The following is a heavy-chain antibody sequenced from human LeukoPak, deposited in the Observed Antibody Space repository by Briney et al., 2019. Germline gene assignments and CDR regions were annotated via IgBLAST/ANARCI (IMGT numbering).Heavy chain of an antibody. V-gene: IGHV3-30*18. J-gene: IGHJ4*02. Sequence: GGSLRLSCAASGFTFSSYGMHWVRQAPGKGLEWVAVISYDGSNKYYADSVKGRFTISRGNSKNTLYLQMNSLRAEDTAVYYCAKDVCGGDCYSTDYWGQGTLVTVSS. D-gene: IGHD2-21*02. CDR3: AKDVCGGDCYSTDY. CDR2: ISYDGSNK. CDR1: GFTFSSYG.